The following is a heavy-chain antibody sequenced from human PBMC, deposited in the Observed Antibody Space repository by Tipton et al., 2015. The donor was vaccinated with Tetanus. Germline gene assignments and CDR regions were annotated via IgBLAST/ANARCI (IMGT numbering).Heavy chain of an antibody. J-gene: IGHJ6*02. CDR3: AKSVGSTGLYGMDV. V-gene: IGHV3-23*03. Sequence: SLRLSCAASGFTFNTYAMSWVRQAPGKGPEWVSVIYSGDRRTYYADSVKGRFTISRDNSKNTLYLQMNSLRAYDTAVYYCAKSVGSTGLYGMDVWGQGTTVTVSS. CDR1: GFTFNTYA. CDR2: IYSGDRRT. D-gene: IGHD1-26*01.